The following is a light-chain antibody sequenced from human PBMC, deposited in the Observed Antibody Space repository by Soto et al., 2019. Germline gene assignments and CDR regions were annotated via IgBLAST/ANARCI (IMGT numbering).Light chain of an antibody. J-gene: IGKJ4*01. CDR2: GAS. Sequence: EIVMTQSPVTLSLSPGDRATISCRASQSLSNTCISWYQQKPGQSRRLLIYGASSRATGIPARFSGSGSGTAFTLTISRLQAEDFALYYCIQDVDLTLTFGGGTKVEIK. CDR1: QSLSNTC. V-gene: IGKV3D-7*01. CDR3: IQDVDLTLT.